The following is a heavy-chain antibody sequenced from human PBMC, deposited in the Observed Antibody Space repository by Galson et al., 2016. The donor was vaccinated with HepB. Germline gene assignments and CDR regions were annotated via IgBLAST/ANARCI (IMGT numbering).Heavy chain of an antibody. CDR1: GYTVTELS. CDR2: FDSDDGEK. J-gene: IGHJ4*02. V-gene: IGHV1-24*01. Sequence: SVKVSCKVSGYTVTELSMHWVRQAPGKGLEWMGGFDSDDGEKIYAQKFQGRVTMTEDTSTDPAYMELSSLRSEDTAVYYCAAGGAAMVFDYWGQGTLVTVAS. D-gene: IGHD5-18*01. CDR3: AAGGAAMVFDY.